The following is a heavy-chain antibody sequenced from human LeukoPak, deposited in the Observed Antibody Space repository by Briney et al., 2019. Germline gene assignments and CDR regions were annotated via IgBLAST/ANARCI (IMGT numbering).Heavy chain of an antibody. V-gene: IGHV3-30*04. D-gene: IGHD5-24*01. CDR1: GFTFSSYA. Sequence: PGRSLRLSCAASGFTFSSYAMHWVCQAPGKGLEWVAVISYDGNNKYYADSVKGRLTISRDNSKNTLFLQMNSLRAEDTAVYYCARDRGSGYNYNAHFDYWGQGTLVTVSS. J-gene: IGHJ4*02. CDR3: ARDRGSGYNYNAHFDY. CDR2: ISYDGNNK.